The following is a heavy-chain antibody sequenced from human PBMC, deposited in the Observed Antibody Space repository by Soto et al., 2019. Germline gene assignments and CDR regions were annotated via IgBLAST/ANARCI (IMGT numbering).Heavy chain of an antibody. CDR1: NGSIRNFY. CDR2: IYYSGAT. CDR3: AREPLD. J-gene: IGHJ4*02. Sequence: SETLSLTCTVSNGSIRNFYWSWIRQPPGKGLEYIGFIYYSGATYYGPSLKSRVTISVDTSKNQFSMKVSSVTAADTAVYYCAREPLDWGQGTLVTVSS. V-gene: IGHV4-59*12.